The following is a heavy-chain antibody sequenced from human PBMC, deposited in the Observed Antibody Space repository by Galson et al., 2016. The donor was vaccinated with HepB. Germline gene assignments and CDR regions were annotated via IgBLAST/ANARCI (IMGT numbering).Heavy chain of an antibody. D-gene: IGHD2-21*01. CDR1: GFTFGEYA. CDR2: ITGRGDTT. CDR3: ARDGIYCGSSMRCSRWFDP. Sequence: SLRLSCAASGFTFGEYAMNWVRQAPGKGLEWLSSITGRGDTTYYADSVKGRFTISRDNAKSQFSLQLSSVTAADTALYYCARDGIYCGSSMRCSRWFDPWGQGTLATVSS. V-gene: IGHV3-23*01. J-gene: IGHJ5*02.